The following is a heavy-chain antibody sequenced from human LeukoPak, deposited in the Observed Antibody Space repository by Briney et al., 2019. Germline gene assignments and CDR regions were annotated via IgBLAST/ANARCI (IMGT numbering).Heavy chain of an antibody. CDR2: ISGSGGST. V-gene: IGHV3-23*01. CDR3: AKDHGSDHNGIAVAGTSDY. CDR1: GFTFSSYA. D-gene: IGHD6-19*01. Sequence: TGGSLRLSCAASGFTFSSYAMSWVRQAPGKGLEWVSAISGSGGSTYYADSVKGRFTISRDNSKNTLYLQMNSLRAEDTAVYYCAKDHGSDHNGIAVAGTSDYWGQGTLVTVSS. J-gene: IGHJ4*02.